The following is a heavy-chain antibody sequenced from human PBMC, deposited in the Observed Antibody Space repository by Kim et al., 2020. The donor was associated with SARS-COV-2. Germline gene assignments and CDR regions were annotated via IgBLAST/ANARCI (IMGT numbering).Heavy chain of an antibody. J-gene: IGHJ5*02. D-gene: IGHD3-3*01. CDR3: ASQPNYDFWSGYINWFDP. V-gene: IGHV4-39*01. CDR1: CGSISRSSYY. Sequence: SETLSLTCTVSCGSISRSSYYWGWIRQPPGKGLEWIGSIYYSGSTYYNPSLKSRVNISVDTSKNQFSLQLSSVTAADTAVYYCASQPNYDFWSGYINWFDPWGQGTLVTVSS. CDR2: IYYSGST.